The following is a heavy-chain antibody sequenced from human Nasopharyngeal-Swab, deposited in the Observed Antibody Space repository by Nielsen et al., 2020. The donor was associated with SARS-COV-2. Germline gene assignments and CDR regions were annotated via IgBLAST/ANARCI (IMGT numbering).Heavy chain of an antibody. CDR1: GGSISSSNW. CDR2: IYHSGST. J-gene: IGHJ5*02. V-gene: IGHV4-4*02. D-gene: IGHD2-15*01. CDR3: ARDWGGGSRNWFDP. Sequence: SETLSLTCAVSGGSISSSNWRSWVRQPPGKGLEWIGEIYHSGSTNYNPSLKSRVTISVDTSKNQFSLKLSSVTAADTAVYYCARDWGGGSRNWFDPWGQGTLVTVSS.